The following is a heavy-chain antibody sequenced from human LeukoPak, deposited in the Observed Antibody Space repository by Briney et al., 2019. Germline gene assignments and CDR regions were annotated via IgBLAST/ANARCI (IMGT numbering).Heavy chain of an antibody. CDR1: GGSFSGYY. D-gene: IGHD6-19*01. Sequence: PSETLSLTCAVYGGSFSGYYWRWIRQPPGKGLEWIGEINHSGSTNYNPSLKSRVTISVDTSKNQFSLKLSSVTAADTAVYYCARERVAGTSRNFDYWGQGTLVTVSS. V-gene: IGHV4-34*01. J-gene: IGHJ4*02. CDR3: ARERVAGTSRNFDY. CDR2: INHSGST.